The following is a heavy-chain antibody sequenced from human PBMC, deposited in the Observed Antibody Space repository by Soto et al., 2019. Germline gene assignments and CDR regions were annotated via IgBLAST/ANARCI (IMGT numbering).Heavy chain of an antibody. CDR2: IYYSGST. D-gene: IGHD3-10*01. CDR1: GGSISSSSYY. CDR3: ARRNPSYYYDAFDI. V-gene: IGHV4-39*01. J-gene: IGHJ3*02. Sequence: QLQLQESGPGLVKPSETLSLTCTGSGGSISSSSYYWGWILQPPRKGLEWIGSIYYSGSTYYNPSLKSRVTISVDTSKNQFSLKLSSVTAADTAVYYCARRNPSYYYDAFDICGQGTMVTVSS.